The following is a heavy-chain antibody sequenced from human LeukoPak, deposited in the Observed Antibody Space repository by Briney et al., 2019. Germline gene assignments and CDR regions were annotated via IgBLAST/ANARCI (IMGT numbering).Heavy chain of an antibody. D-gene: IGHD3-3*01. V-gene: IGHV4-4*07. Sequence: SETLSLTCTVSDGSISSYHWSWIRQPAGKGLEWIGRIHTSGTTNYNPSLKSRVTMSVDASKNQFSLKVSSVTAADTGVYFCARVRHDPLEYGYYMDLWGKGTTVIVSS. CDR1: DGSISSYH. CDR2: IHTSGTT. CDR3: ARVRHDPLEYGYYMDL. J-gene: IGHJ6*03.